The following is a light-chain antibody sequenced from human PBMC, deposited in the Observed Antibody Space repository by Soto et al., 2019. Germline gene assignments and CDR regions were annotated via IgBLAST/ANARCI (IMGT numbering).Light chain of an antibody. CDR2: VNN. CDR3: QSYDSSNRWV. Sequence: QAVVTQPPSVSGAPGQRVTISCTGSSSNIGAGYDVHWYQQLPGTAPKLLIFVNNHRPSGVPDRFSGSKSGTSASLAITGLQAEDEADYYCQSYDSSNRWVFGGGTKVTVL. V-gene: IGLV1-40*01. J-gene: IGLJ3*02. CDR1: SSNIGAGYD.